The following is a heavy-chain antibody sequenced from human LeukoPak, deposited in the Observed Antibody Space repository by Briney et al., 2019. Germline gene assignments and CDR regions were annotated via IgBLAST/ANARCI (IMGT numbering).Heavy chain of an antibody. CDR2: IYYSGST. CDR3: ARGKRLVFGEMATIVYFDY. D-gene: IGHD5-24*01. J-gene: IGHJ4*02. V-gene: IGHV4-59*01. CDR1: GGSISSYY. Sequence: SETLSLTCTVSGGSISSYYWSWIRQPPGKGLEWVGYIYYSGSTNYNPSLKSRVTISVDTSKNQFPLKLSSVTAADTAVYYCARGKRLVFGEMATIVYFDYWGQGTLVTVSS.